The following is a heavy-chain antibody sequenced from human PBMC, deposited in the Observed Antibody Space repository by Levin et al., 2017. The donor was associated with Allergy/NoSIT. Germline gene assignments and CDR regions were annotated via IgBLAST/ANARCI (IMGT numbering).Heavy chain of an antibody. J-gene: IGHJ6*02. V-gene: IGHV3-30*04. CDR1: GFTFSSYA. CDR3: ARVESSGWYRRYYYYYGMDV. Sequence: GGSLRLSCAASGFTFSSYAMHWVRQAPGKGLEWVAVISYDGSNKYYADSVKGRFTISRDNSKNTLYLQMNSLRAEDTAVYYCARVESSGWYRRYYYYYGMDVWGQGTTVTVSS. D-gene: IGHD6-19*01. CDR2: ISYDGSNK.